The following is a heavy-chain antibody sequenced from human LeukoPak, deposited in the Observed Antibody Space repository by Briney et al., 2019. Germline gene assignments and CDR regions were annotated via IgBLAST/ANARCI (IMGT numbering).Heavy chain of an antibody. CDR2: TSGSGGST. CDR1: GFTFSSYG. J-gene: IGHJ4*02. Sequence: GGSLRLSCAASGFTFSSYGMSWVRQAPGKGLEWVSATSGSGGSTYYADSVKGRFTISRDNSKNTLYLQMNSLRAEDTAVYYCAGWDGYKFDYWGQGTLVTVSS. V-gene: IGHV3-23*01. CDR3: AGWDGYKFDY. D-gene: IGHD5-24*01.